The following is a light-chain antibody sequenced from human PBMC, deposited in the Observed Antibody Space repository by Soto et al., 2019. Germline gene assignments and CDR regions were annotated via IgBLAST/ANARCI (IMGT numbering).Light chain of an antibody. Sequence: DIQMTQSPSSLSASVGDRVTITCRASQGISNYLAWYQQKPGQVPKLLIYAASTLQSGVPSRFSGSGSGTDVTLTSSSLHPEDGATYFNQNFKTFGQGTKVEIK. V-gene: IGKV1-27*01. CDR2: AAS. CDR1: QGISNY. CDR3: QNFKT. J-gene: IGKJ1*01.